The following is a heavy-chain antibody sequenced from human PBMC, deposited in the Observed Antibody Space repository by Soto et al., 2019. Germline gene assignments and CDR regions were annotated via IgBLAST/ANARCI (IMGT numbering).Heavy chain of an antibody. D-gene: IGHD3-22*01. J-gene: IGHJ5*02. V-gene: IGHV4-30-2*01. CDR3: ARGNTMIEGATWFDP. Sequence: KTSETLSLTCAVSGGSISSGGYSWSWIRQPPGKGLEWIGYIYHSGSTYYNPSLKSRVTISVDRSKNQFSLKLSSVTAADTAVYYCARGNTMIEGATWFDPWGQGTLVTVSS. CDR2: IYHSGST. CDR1: GGSISSGGYS.